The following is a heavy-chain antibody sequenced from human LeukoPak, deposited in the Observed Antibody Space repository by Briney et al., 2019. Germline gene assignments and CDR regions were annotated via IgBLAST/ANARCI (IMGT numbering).Heavy chain of an antibody. D-gene: IGHD1-26*01. CDR2: ISGSGGST. Sequence: GGSLRLSCAASGFTFSSYGMSWVRQAPGKWLEWVSAISGSGGSTYYADSVKGRFTISRDNSKNTLYLQMNSLRAEDTAVYYCAKDRSYRLTSFDYWGQGTLVTVSS. V-gene: IGHV3-23*01. CDR1: GFTFSSYG. J-gene: IGHJ4*02. CDR3: AKDRSYRLTSFDY.